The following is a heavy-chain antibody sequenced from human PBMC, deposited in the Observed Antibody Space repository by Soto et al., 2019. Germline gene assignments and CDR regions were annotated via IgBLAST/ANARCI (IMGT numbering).Heavy chain of an antibody. CDR2: IYPGDSGT. V-gene: IGHV5-51*01. J-gene: IGHJ6*02. Sequence: LGESLKISCKASGYSFTSYWIGWVRQMPGKGLEWMGIIYPGDSGTRYSPSFQGQVTMTTDTSISTASMELTRLTSDDTAIYYCARGDSTDCSNGVCSFFYNHDMDVWGQGTTVTVSS. CDR1: GYSFTSYW. CDR3: ARGDSTDCSNGVCSFFYNHDMDV. D-gene: IGHD2-8*01.